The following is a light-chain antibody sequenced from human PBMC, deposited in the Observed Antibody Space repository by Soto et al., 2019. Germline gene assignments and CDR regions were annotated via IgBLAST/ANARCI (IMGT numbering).Light chain of an antibody. V-gene: IGLV1-47*01. CDR2: RND. CDR3: AAWDDSLSGVV. CDR1: TSSLGSNF. J-gene: IGLJ3*02. Sequence: QAVVTQPPSASGTPGQRVTISCSGSTSSLGSNFVYRYQQVPGAAPKLLISRNDQRPSGVPDRFSGSKSGTSASLAISGLRSEDEADYHCAAWDDSLSGVVFGGGTQLTVL.